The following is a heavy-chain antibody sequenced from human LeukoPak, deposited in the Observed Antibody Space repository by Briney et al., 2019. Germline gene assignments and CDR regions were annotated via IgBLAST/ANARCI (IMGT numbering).Heavy chain of an antibody. V-gene: IGHV6-1*01. J-gene: IGHJ4*02. D-gene: IGHD1-7*01. Sequence: SQTLSLTCAISGDSVSSTSSAWNWIRQSPSRGLEWLGRTYCRSKWINDYAVSVKSRITINPDTSKNQFSLQLNSVTPEDTAIYYCVRNYRPDFDYWGQGTLVTVAS. CDR2: TYCRSKWIN. CDR3: VRNYRPDFDY. CDR1: GDSVSSTSSA.